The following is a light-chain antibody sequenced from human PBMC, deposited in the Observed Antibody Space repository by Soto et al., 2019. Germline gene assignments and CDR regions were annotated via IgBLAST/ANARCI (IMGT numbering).Light chain of an antibody. Sequence: DIQMTQSPSTLSASIGDKVTITCRASQSISDWLAWYQQKPGKAPKFLIYRATYLESGVPSRFSGSGSGTRFTLTISSLQPDDFATYYCQQYNSYPYTFGQGTKVDIK. CDR3: QQYNSYPYT. CDR2: RAT. CDR1: QSISDW. V-gene: IGKV1-5*03. J-gene: IGKJ2*01.